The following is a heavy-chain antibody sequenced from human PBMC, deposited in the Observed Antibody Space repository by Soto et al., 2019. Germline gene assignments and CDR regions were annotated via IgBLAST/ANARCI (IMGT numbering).Heavy chain of an antibody. CDR1: GFTFSSYA. J-gene: IGHJ4*02. CDR2: IVGSGGST. Sequence: PGGSLRLSCAASGFTFSSYAMSWVRQAPGKGLEWVSTIVGSGGSTYYAGSVKGRFTISRDNSKNTLYLQMNSLRAEDTAIYYCEPSALVYWGQGTLVTVSS. D-gene: IGHD1-26*01. V-gene: IGHV3-23*01. CDR3: EPSALVY.